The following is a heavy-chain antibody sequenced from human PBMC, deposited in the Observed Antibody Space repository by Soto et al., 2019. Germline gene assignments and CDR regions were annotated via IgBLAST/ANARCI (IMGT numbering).Heavy chain of an antibody. D-gene: IGHD2-15*01. Sequence: EASVKVSCKASGYTFTGYYMHWVRQAPGQGLEWMGWINPNSGGTNYAQKFQGWVTMTRDTSISTAYMELSRLRSDDTAVYYCARGGVVVVAATLNYYYYGMDVWGQGTTVTVSS. V-gene: IGHV1-2*04. CDR1: GYTFTGYY. J-gene: IGHJ6*02. CDR3: ARGGVVVVAATLNYYYYGMDV. CDR2: INPNSGGT.